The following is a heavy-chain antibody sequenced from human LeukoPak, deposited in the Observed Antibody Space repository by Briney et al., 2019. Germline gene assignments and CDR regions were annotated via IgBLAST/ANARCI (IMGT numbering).Heavy chain of an antibody. V-gene: IGHV3-23*01. D-gene: IGHD3-22*01. CDR1: GFTMSHYG. CDR3: VGDPPNSGYAFQV. J-gene: IGHJ3*01. CDR2: IRSAVETT. Sequence: PGGSLRLSCAASGFTMSHYGVSWVRQAPGKGLEWISGIRSAVETTHYADSVKGRFTISRDNSKNMVYLQMNSLRAEDTALYYCVGDPPNSGYAFQVWGHGTVVTVSS.